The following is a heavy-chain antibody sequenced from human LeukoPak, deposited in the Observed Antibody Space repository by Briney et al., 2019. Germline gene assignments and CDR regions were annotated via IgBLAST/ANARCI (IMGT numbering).Heavy chain of an antibody. CDR1: GGTFSSYA. CDR2: IIPIFGTA. Sequence: ASVKVSCKASGGTFSSYAISWVRQAPGQGLEWMGGIIPIFGTANYAQKFQGRVTITADKSTSTAYMELSSLRSEDTAVYYCATGAGQPDYDILTGPEDYYYYYMDVWGKGTTVTVSS. CDR3: ATGAGQPDYDILTGPEDYYYYYMDV. V-gene: IGHV1-69*06. J-gene: IGHJ6*03. D-gene: IGHD3-9*01.